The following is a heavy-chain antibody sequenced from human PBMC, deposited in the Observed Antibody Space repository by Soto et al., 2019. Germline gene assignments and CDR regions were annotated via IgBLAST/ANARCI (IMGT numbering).Heavy chain of an antibody. Sequence: SETLSLTCAVSGGSTSSGGYSWSWIRQPPGKGLEWIGYIYHSGSTYYNPSLKSRVTISVDRSKNQFSLKLSSVTAADTAVYYCARLDFRMNWFDPWGQGTLVTVSS. CDR2: IYHSGST. D-gene: IGHD3-3*01. V-gene: IGHV4-30-2*01. J-gene: IGHJ5*02. CDR1: GGSTSSGGYS. CDR3: ARLDFRMNWFDP.